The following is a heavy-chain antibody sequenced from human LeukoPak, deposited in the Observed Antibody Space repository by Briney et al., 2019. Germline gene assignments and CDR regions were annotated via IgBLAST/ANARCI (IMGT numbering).Heavy chain of an antibody. V-gene: IGHV3-33*01. CDR2: IWFDGSST. J-gene: IGHJ4*01. D-gene: IGHD2-21*02. CDR3: ARDSATYCGGDCYFDY. Sequence: GGSLRLSCAASGFTFSRFGMHWVRQAPGKGLEWESVIWFDGSSTYYADSVKGRFTISRDNSKNMLYLQMNSLRVEDTGVYFCARDSATYCGGDCYFDYWGHGNLVTVSS. CDR1: GFTFSRFG.